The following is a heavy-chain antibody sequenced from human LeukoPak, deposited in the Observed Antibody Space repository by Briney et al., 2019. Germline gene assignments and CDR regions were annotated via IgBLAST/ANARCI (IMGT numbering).Heavy chain of an antibody. CDR1: GITFSNYG. D-gene: IGHD3-22*01. V-gene: IGHV3-23*01. CDR3: AKRGVVIRVILVGFHKEAYYFDS. J-gene: IGHJ4*02. Sequence: GGSLRLSCSVSGITFSNYGMSWVRQAPGKGLEWVAGISGSGGSTNYADSVKGRFTISRDNPKNTLYLQMNSLRAEDTAVYFCAKRGVVIRVILVGFHKEAYYFDSWGQGALVTVSS. CDR2: ISGSGGST.